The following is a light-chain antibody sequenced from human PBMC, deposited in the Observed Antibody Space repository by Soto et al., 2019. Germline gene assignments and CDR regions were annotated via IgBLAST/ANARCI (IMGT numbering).Light chain of an antibody. V-gene: IGLV2-23*01. J-gene: IGLJ1*01. Sequence: QSVLTQPASVSGSPGQSITISCTGTISDVGSYNLVSWYQQHPGEAPKLMIYGGTKRPSGVSNRFSGSKSGNTASLTISGLQAEDEADYYCCSYAGITTYYVFGTGTKVTVL. CDR3: CSYAGITTYYV. CDR1: ISDVGSYNL. CDR2: GGT.